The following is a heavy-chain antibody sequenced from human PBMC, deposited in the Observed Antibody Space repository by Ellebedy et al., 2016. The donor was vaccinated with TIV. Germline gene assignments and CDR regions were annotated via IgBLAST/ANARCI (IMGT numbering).Heavy chain of an antibody. CDR3: ARGMYYSDSSGYSAYLDL. CDR1: GYTFTSYF. J-gene: IGHJ2*01. CDR2: INPSAGSA. Sequence: ASVKVSCKASGYTFTSYFMHWVRQAPGQGLEWMGIINPSAGSATYAQRFQGRVTMTRDTSASTAYMELSSLRFEDTAVYYCARGMYYSDSSGYSAYLDLWGRGTLVTVSS. V-gene: IGHV1-46*01. D-gene: IGHD3-22*01.